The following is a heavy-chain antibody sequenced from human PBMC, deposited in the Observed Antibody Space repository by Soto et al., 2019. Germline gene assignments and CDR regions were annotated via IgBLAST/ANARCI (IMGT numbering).Heavy chain of an antibody. CDR3: WAIRGGQPDY. Sequence: EVQLVESGGGLVQPGGSLKLTCAASGFTFSGSAMHWVRQASGKGLEWVGRIRSKPNSYATAYDASVNGRFTISRDDSKNTAYLQMNSLKAEDTAVYYCWAIRGGQPDYWGQGTLVTVSS. D-gene: IGHD3-10*01. J-gene: IGHJ4*02. V-gene: IGHV3-73*02. CDR1: GFTFSGSA. CDR2: IRSKPNSYAT.